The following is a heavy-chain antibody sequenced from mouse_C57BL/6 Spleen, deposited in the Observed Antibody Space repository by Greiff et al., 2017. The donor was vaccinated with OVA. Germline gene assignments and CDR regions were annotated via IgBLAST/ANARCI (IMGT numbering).Heavy chain of an antibody. V-gene: IGHV3-6*01. Sequence: EVQLKESGPGLVKPSQSLSLTCSVTGYSITSGYYWNWIRQFPGNKLEWMGYISYDGSNNYNPSLKNRISITRDTSKNQFFLKLNSVTTEDTATYYCARRDGYSSWFAYWGQGTLVTVSA. J-gene: IGHJ3*01. CDR1: GYSITSGYY. D-gene: IGHD2-3*01. CDR2: ISYDGSN. CDR3: ARRDGYSSWFAY.